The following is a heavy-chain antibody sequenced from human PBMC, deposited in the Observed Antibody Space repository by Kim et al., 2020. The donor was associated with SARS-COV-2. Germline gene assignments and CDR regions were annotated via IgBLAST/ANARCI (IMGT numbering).Heavy chain of an antibody. Sequence: ASVKVSCKASGYTFTSYAMHWVRQAPGQRLEWIGCINAGNGNTKYSQKFQGRVTITRDTSASTAYMELSSLRSEDTAVYYCARDQGIYCSSTSCRYGMDVWGQGTTVTVSS. CDR2: INAGNGNT. J-gene: IGHJ6*02. D-gene: IGHD2-2*01. CDR1: GYTFTSYA. CDR3: ARDQGIYCSSTSCRYGMDV. V-gene: IGHV1-3*01.